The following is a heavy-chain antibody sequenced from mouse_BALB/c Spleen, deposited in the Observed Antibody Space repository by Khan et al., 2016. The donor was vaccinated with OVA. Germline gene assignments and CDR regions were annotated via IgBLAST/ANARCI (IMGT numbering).Heavy chain of an antibody. J-gene: IGHJ4*01. CDR3: ARRTTGYAMDY. D-gene: IGHD2-14*01. V-gene: IGHV1-4*01. Sequence: QVQLKQSGAELARPGASVKMSCEASGYTFTSNTMHWVKQRPGQGLEWIGYINPRSGYTNYNQKFKDKATLTADKSSSTAYRQLSSLTSEDSAVYYCARRTTGYAMDYWGQGTSVIVSS. CDR2: INPRSGYT. CDR1: GYTFTSNT.